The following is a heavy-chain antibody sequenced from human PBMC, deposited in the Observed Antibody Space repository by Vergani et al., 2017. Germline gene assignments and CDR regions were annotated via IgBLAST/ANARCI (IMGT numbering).Heavy chain of an antibody. CDR1: GYSISSGYY. V-gene: IGHV4-38-2*01. CDR2: IYHSGST. Sequence: QVQLQESGPGLVKPSETLSLTCAVSGYSISSGYYWGWIRQPPGKGLEWIGSIYHSGSTYYNPSLKSRVTISVDTSKNQFSLKLSSVTAAATAVYYCAREYYGGNFDPFDYWGQGTLVTVSS. J-gene: IGHJ4*02. CDR3: AREYYGGNFDPFDY. D-gene: IGHD4-23*01.